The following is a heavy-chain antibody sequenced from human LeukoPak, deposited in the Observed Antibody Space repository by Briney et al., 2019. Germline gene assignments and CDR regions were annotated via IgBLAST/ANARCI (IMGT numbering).Heavy chain of an antibody. D-gene: IGHD1-26*01. Sequence: PGGSLRLSCAASGFTFSSYWMHWVRQAPGEGLVWVSRINSDGSSTSYADSVKGRFTISRDNAKNTLYLQMNSLRAEDTAVYYCARGRYSGSYFDYWGQGTLVTVSS. V-gene: IGHV3-74*01. CDR3: ARGRYSGSYFDY. J-gene: IGHJ4*02. CDR2: INSDGSST. CDR1: GFTFSSYW.